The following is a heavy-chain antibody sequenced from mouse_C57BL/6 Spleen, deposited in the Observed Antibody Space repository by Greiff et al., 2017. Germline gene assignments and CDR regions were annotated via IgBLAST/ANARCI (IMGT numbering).Heavy chain of an antibody. CDR2: INPNNGGT. J-gene: IGHJ2*01. D-gene: IGHD1-1*02. CDR3: ARYGGYFDY. CDR1: GYTFTDYY. V-gene: IGHV1-26*01. Sequence: EVKLQQSGPELVKPGASVKISCKASGYTFTDYYMNWVKQSHGKSLEWIGDINPNNGGTSYNQKFKGKATLTVDKSSSTAYMELRSLTSEDSAVYYCARYGGYFDYWGQGTTLTVSS.